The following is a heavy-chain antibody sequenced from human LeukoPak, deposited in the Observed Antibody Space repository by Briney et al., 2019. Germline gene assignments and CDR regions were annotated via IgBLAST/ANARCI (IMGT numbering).Heavy chain of an antibody. CDR2: INPNSGGT. CDR3: ARGYYYDSSGQIT. V-gene: IGHV1-2*06. CDR1: GYTFTGYY. J-gene: IGHJ4*02. D-gene: IGHD3-22*01. Sequence: ASVKVSCKASGYTFTGYYTHWVRQAPGQGLEWMGRINPNSGGTNYAQKFQGRVTMTRDTSISTAYMELSRLRSDDTAVYYCARGYYYDSSGQITWGQGTLVTVSS.